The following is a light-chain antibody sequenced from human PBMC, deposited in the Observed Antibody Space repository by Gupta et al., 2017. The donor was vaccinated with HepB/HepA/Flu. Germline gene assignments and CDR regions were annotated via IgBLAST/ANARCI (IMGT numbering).Light chain of an antibody. CDR1: ALPKQY. V-gene: IGLV3-25*03. Sequence: YELTQPPSVSVSPGQTARITCSGDALPKQYAYWYQQKPGQAPVLVIYKDSERPSGIPERFSGSSSGTTVTLTISGVQAEDEADYYCQSADSSGTNVFGTGTKVTVL. J-gene: IGLJ1*01. CDR3: QSADSSGTNV. CDR2: KDS.